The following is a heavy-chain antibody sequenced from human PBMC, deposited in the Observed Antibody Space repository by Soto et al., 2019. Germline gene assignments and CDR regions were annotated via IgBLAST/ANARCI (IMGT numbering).Heavy chain of an antibody. CDR2: IYWNDGK. D-gene: IGHD1-26*01. CDR1: GFSLSTRAVG. CDR3: AHRHELGSFDI. V-gene: IGHV2-5*01. Sequence: SGPTLVNPTQTLTLTCTFSGFSLSTRAVGVGWIRQPPGKALEWLALIYWNDGKRYSPSLKNRLTITKDTSKNHVVLTMTNMDPVDTATYYCAHRHELGSFDIWGQGTKVTVSS. J-gene: IGHJ3*02.